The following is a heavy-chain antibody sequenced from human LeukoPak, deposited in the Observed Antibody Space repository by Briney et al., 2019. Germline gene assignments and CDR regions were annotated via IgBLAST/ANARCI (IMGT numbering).Heavy chain of an antibody. Sequence: SETLSLTCAVYGGSFSGYYWSWIRQPPGKGLEWIGEINHSGSTNYNPSLKSRVTISVDTSKNQFSLKLSSVTAADTAVYYCARVYYYGSGSYYHYGFDYWGQGTPVTVSS. CDR3: ARVYYYGSGSYYHYGFDY. CDR1: GGSFSGYY. V-gene: IGHV4-34*01. J-gene: IGHJ4*02. CDR2: INHSGST. D-gene: IGHD3-10*01.